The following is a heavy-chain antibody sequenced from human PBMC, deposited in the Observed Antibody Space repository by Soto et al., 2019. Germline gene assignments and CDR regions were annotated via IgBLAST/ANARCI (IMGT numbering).Heavy chain of an antibody. CDR3: ARGYFDSGHGYDL. CDR2: IFTRDSET. CDR1: GHLFNNHW. D-gene: IGHD3-10*01. V-gene: IGHV5-51*01. Sequence: GESLKISCKGPGHLFNNHWIGWVRQTPGKGLEWMGLIFTRDSETKTSPSFQGHVSFSVDNSINTVYLQWTSLKTTDTGTYFCARGYFDSGHGYDLWGQGTLVTVSS. J-gene: IGHJ5*02.